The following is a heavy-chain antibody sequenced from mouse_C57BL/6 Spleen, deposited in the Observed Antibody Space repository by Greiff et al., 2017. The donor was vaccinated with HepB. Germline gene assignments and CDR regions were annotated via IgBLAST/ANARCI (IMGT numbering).Heavy chain of an antibody. J-gene: IGHJ1*03. D-gene: IGHD2-4*01. Sequence: VKLMESGPGLVAPSQSLSITCTVSGFSLTSYAISWVRQPPGKGLEWLGVIWTGGGTTYNSALKSRLSISKDNAKSQVFLKMNSLQTDDTARYYWASNYYDYDGYFDVWGTGTTVTVSS. CDR2: IWTGGGT. CDR3: ASNYYDYDGYFDV. V-gene: IGHV2-9-1*01. CDR1: GFSLTSYA.